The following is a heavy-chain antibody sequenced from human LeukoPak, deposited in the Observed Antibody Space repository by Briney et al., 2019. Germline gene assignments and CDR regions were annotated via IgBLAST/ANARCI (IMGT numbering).Heavy chain of an antibody. CDR1: GYSFNSHW. CDR3: ARRDSYGNYVDY. V-gene: IGHV5-51*01. Sequence: GESLKISCKGSGYSFNSHWVAWVRQMPGKGLEWMGIIYPGDSDTRYGPSFQGQVTISADKSIRTAYLQWSSLKDSDTAIYYCARRDSYGNYVDYWGQGTLVTVSS. CDR2: IYPGDSDT. J-gene: IGHJ4*02. D-gene: IGHD5-18*01.